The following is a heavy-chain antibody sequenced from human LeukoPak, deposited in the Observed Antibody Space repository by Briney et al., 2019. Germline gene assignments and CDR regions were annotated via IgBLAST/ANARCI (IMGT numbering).Heavy chain of an antibody. Sequence: PSETPSLTCTVSGGSINTYYWSWIRQPPGKGLEWIAYVRDNGESNYNPSLKSRAAISLDTANNQISLRLNFVTAADTAIYYCARQPANTAAFDIWGLGTMVTVSS. D-gene: IGHD5-18*01. J-gene: IGHJ3*02. CDR1: GGSINTYY. V-gene: IGHV4-59*08. CDR2: VRDNGES. CDR3: ARQPANTAAFDI.